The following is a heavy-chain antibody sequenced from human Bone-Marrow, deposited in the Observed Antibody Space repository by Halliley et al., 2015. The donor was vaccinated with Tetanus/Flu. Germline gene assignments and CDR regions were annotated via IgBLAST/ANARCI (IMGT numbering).Heavy chain of an antibody. CDR1: GDSIINNDYY. CDR2: IYHNGDT. Sequence: GLVKPSGTLSLTCSVSGDSIINNDYYWGWIRQPPGKGLEWIANIYHNGDTLYNPSLKSRVTISVDTSTDQFSLRLSSVTAADTAVYYCARLIYGSAMTHFDNWGQGTLVIVSS. D-gene: IGHD3-10*01. J-gene: IGHJ4*02. CDR3: ARLIYGSAMTHFDN. V-gene: IGHV4-39*01.